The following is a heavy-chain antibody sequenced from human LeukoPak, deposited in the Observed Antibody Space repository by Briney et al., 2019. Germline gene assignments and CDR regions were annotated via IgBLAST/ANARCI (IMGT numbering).Heavy chain of an antibody. Sequence: SETLSLTCTVSGYSISSGYYWGWIRQPPGKGLEWIGSIYHSGSTYYNPSLKSRVTISVDTSKNQFSLKLSSLTAADTAVYYCARHGYLTTNWGQGTLVTVSS. V-gene: IGHV4-38-2*02. CDR2: IYHSGST. CDR1: GYSISSGYY. J-gene: IGHJ4*02. CDR3: ARHGYLTTN. D-gene: IGHD3-22*01.